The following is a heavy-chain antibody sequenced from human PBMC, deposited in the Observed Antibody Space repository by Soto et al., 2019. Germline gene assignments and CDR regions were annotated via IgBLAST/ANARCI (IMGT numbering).Heavy chain of an antibody. D-gene: IGHD6-13*01. CDR3: AKSPSSSWQSDY. Sequence: EVQLLESGGGLVQPGGSLRLSCAASGFTFSSYAMSWVRQAPGKGLGWVSAISGSGGSTYYADSVKGRFTISRDNSKNPLYLQMNRLRAEDTAVYYCAKSPSSSWQSDYWGQGTLVTVSS. CDR2: ISGSGGST. V-gene: IGHV3-23*01. CDR1: GFTFSSYA. J-gene: IGHJ4*02.